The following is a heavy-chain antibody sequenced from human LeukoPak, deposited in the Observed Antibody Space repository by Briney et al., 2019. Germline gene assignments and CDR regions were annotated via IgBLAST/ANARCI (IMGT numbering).Heavy chain of an antibody. V-gene: IGHV3-11*04. CDR3: ARDGGASEELFFER. CDR2: INSRSNVI. D-gene: IGHD2-21*01. J-gene: IGHJ2*01. Sequence: GGSLRLSCAASGFTFSNCYVSWIRQAPGKGPEWVSFINSRSNVIQYADSLKGRFTISRDNAQHSLFLQMNTLGAEDASVYYCARDGGASEELFFERWGRVALVTVA. CDR1: GFTFSNCY.